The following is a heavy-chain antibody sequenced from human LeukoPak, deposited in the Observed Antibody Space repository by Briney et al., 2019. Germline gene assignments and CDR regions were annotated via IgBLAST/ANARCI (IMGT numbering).Heavy chain of an antibody. CDR1: GFTFSSYW. Sequence: PGGSLRLSCAASGFTFSSYWMSWVRQAPGKGLEWVANIKQDGSEKYYVDSAKGRFTISRDNAKNSLYLQMNSLRAEDTAVYYCARLAAAGREYYFDYWGQGTLVTVSS. J-gene: IGHJ4*02. D-gene: IGHD6-13*01. CDR3: ARLAAAGREYYFDY. V-gene: IGHV3-7*01. CDR2: IKQDGSEK.